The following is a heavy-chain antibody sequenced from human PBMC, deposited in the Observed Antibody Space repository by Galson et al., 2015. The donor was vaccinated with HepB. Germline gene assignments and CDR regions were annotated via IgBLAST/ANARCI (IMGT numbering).Heavy chain of an antibody. Sequence: SLRLSCAASGFTFSDYYMDWVRQAPGKGLEWVGRPRNKAKSYTTEYAASVKGRFTISRDDSRNSMFLQMNSLKTEDTAVYYCARSLDTRYFDLWGRGTLVTVSS. CDR1: GFTFSDYY. J-gene: IGHJ2*01. V-gene: IGHV3-72*01. CDR2: PRNKAKSYTT. CDR3: ARSLDTRYFDL. D-gene: IGHD2-2*02.